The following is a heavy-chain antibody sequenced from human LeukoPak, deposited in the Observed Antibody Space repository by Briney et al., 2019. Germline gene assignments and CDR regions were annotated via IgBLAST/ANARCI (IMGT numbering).Heavy chain of an antibody. CDR1: GGSFSGYY. V-gene: IGHV4-34*01. CDR3: ARDGIWQQQLSWFDP. J-gene: IGHJ5*02. CDR2: INHSGST. D-gene: IGHD6-13*01. Sequence: PSETLSLTCAVYGGSFSGYYWSWIRQPPGKGLEWIGEINHSGSTNYNPSLKSRVTISVDTSKNQFSLKLSSVTAADTAVYYCARDGIWQQQLSWFDPWGQGTLVTVSS.